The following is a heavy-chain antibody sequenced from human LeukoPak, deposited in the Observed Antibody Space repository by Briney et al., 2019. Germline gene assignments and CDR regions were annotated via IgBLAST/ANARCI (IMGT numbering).Heavy chain of an antibody. Sequence: SETLSLTCGVSGGSIDITNYWSWVRQAPGRGLAWIGEISHDGTTNYNSSLRSRVAMSFDRANNQFSLSLTSVTAADTAVYYCTRENRPFCPFAFWGQGVLVTVSS. J-gene: IGHJ4*02. D-gene: IGHD2/OR15-2a*01. CDR2: ISHDGTT. V-gene: IGHV4-4*02. CDR1: GGSIDITNY. CDR3: TRENRPFCPFAF.